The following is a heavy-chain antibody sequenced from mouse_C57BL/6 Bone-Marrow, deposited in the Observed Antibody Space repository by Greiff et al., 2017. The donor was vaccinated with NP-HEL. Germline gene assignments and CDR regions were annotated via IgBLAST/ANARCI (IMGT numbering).Heavy chain of an antibody. V-gene: IGHV1-64*01. D-gene: IGHD1-1*01. CDR2: IPPNSGST. CDR3: ARNYGSSKGTWFAY. CDR1: GYTFTSYW. J-gene: IGHJ3*01. Sequence: QVQLQQPGAELVKPGASVKLSCKASGYTFTSYWMHWVKQRPGQGLEWIGMIPPNSGSTNYNEKFKSKATLTVDKSSSTAYMQLSSLTSEDSAVYYCARNYGSSKGTWFAYWGQGTLVTVSA.